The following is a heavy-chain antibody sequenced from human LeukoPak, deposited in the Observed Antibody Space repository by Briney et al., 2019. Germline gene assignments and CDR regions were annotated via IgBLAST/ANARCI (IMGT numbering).Heavy chain of an antibody. V-gene: IGHV3-53*01. CDR2: IYSGGGT. D-gene: IGHD4-17*01. CDR1: GFTVSSNY. CDR3: ARVLGDYPLYYYFYGMDV. J-gene: IGHJ6*02. Sequence: GGSLRLSCAASGFTVSSNYMPWVRQAQGQGPDLVSVIYSGGGTYYAESVKGRFTISRDNSKNTLYLQMNSLRAEDTAVYYCARVLGDYPLYYYFYGMDVWGQGTTVTVSS.